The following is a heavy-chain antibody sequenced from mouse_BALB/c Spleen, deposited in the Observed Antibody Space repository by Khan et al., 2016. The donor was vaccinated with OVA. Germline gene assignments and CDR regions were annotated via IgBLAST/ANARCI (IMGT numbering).Heavy chain of an antibody. Sequence: QLKQSGPELVKPGTSVKISCKASGYSFTNFYMHWVKQSHGKSLEWVGYIDPFNGGTNYNQKFKGKATLTVDKSSSTAYMHLNSLTSEDSAVYFCTRLGITTWFAYWGQGTLVTVSA. J-gene: IGHJ3*01. CDR1: GYSFTNFY. V-gene: IGHV1S135*01. CDR2: IDPFNGGT. CDR3: TRLGITTWFAY. D-gene: IGHD4-1*01.